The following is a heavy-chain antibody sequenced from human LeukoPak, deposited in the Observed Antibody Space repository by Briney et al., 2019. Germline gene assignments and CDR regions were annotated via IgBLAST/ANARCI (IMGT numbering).Heavy chain of an antibody. CDR2: IYHSGST. CDR1: GGSISSSNW. D-gene: IGHD3-10*01. CDR3: ARTDYYGSGPHYYMDV. V-gene: IGHV4-4*02. Sequence: PSETLSLTCAVSGGSISSSNWWSWVRPPPGKGLEWIGEIYHSGSTNYNPSLKSRVTISVDKSKNQFSLKLSPVTAADTAVYYCARTDYYGSGPHYYMDVWGKGTTVTISS. J-gene: IGHJ6*03.